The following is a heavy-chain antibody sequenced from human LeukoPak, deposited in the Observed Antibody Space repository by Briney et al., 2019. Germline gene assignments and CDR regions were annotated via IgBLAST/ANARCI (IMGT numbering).Heavy chain of an antibody. CDR3: ARHDPSKNGAYDI. J-gene: IGHJ3*02. D-gene: IGHD4-11*01. Sequence: SETLSLTCTVSGGSINNYYWSWIRQPPGKAPDCIGYIYYSGTTSYNPSLTSRVTISIDTSKNQFSLKLTSVTAADTAVYYCARHDPSKNGAYDIWGQGAMVTVSS. CDR1: GGSINNYY. CDR2: IYYSGTT. V-gene: IGHV4-59*08.